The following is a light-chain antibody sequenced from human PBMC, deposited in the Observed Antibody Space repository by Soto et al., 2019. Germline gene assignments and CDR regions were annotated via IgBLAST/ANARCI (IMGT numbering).Light chain of an antibody. V-gene: IGLV2-14*01. Sequence: QAALTQPASVYGSHRQSITSSCVCTSSDIGGYNYVSWYQQHPGKVPTGIIYDVSNRPSGVPYRFSGTKSGNTASLTVSGLQAEDEADYYCCSYTRSGTLIFGTGTKDTVL. CDR2: DVS. CDR3: CSYTRSGTLI. CDR1: SSDIGGYNY. J-gene: IGLJ1*01.